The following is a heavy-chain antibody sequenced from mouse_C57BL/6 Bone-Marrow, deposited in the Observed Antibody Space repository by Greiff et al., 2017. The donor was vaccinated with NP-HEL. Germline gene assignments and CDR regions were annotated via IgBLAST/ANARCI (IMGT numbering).Heavy chain of an antibody. V-gene: IGHV5-4*01. CDR2: ISDGGSYT. Sequence: EVKLMESGGGLVKPGGSLKLSCAASGFTFSSYAMSWVRQTPEKRLEWVATISDGGSYTYYPDNVKGRFPISRDNAKNNLYLQMSHLKSEDTAMYYGARDLLYYYGLYAMDYWGQGTSVTVSS. CDR1: GFTFSSYA. CDR3: ARDLLYYYGLYAMDY. D-gene: IGHD1-1*01. J-gene: IGHJ4*01.